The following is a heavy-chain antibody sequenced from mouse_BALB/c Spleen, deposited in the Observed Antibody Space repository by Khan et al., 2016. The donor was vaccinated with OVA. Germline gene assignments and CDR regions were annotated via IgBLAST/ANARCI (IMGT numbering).Heavy chain of an antibody. J-gene: IGHJ2*01. CDR1: GYTFTDYN. CDR2: INPNNGGT. Sequence: EVQLQQSGPELVKPGASVKIPCKASGYTFTDYNMDWVKQSHGKSLEWIGDINPNNGGTIYNQKFKGKATLTVDKSSNTADMELRSLTSEDTAVYYCTRKEDRYDGDFDYWGQGTTLTVSS. D-gene: IGHD2-14*01. CDR3: TRKEDRYDGDFDY. V-gene: IGHV1-18*01.